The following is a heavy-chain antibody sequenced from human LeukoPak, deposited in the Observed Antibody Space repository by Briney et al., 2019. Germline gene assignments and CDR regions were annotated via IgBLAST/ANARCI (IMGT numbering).Heavy chain of an antibody. V-gene: IGHV4-39*01. J-gene: IGHJ4*02. Sequence: PSETLSLTCSVSGGTISSTSYYWAWIRQPPGKGLEWIGSIYYSGSTYYNPSLKSRVIISVDTSKNQFSLKLNSVTAADTAVYYCASVAAAGLWGQGTLVTVSS. D-gene: IGHD6-13*01. CDR3: ASVAAAGL. CDR1: GGTISSTSYY. CDR2: IYYSGST.